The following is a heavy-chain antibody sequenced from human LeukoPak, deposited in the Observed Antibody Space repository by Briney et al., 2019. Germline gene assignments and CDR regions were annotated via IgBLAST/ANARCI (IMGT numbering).Heavy chain of an antibody. CDR2: IGVGGSNT. J-gene: IGHJ2*01. CDR3: AKAWTGYWYFDL. CDR1: GFTFSSYA. V-gene: IGHV3-23*01. D-gene: IGHD3/OR15-3a*01. Sequence: GGSLRLSCAVSGFTFSSYAMTWVRQAPGKGLEWVSAIGVGGSNTFYADSVKGRFTISRDNSKNTLYLQVNSLRAEDTAVYYCAKAWTGYWYFDLWGRGTLVTVSS.